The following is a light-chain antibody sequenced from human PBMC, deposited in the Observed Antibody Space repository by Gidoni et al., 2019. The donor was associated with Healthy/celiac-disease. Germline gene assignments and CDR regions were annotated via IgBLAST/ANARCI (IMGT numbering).Light chain of an antibody. CDR2: AAS. CDR3: QQSYSTPHT. Sequence: DIQMTQSPSSLSASVGDRVTITCRASQSISSYLNWYQQKPGKAPKLLIYAASSLQSGVPSRFSGSGSGTDFTLTISSLQPEDFATYYCQQSYSTPHTFXQXTKLESK. CDR1: QSISSY. V-gene: IGKV1-39*01. J-gene: IGKJ2*01.